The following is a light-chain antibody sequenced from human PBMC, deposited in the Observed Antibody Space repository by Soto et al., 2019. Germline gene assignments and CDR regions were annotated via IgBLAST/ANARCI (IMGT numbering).Light chain of an antibody. CDR1: QGISNY. Sequence: DIHMTQSPCSLSASVRDRVTITCGASQGISNYLAWSQQNPGKVTTLLIYAASTLQSGVPSRFSGSGSGTDFSLTISGLQPEGVATDYWQRYGSARWTFGQGTKVPIK. CDR2: AAS. V-gene: IGKV1-27*01. CDR3: QRYGSARWT. J-gene: IGKJ1*01.